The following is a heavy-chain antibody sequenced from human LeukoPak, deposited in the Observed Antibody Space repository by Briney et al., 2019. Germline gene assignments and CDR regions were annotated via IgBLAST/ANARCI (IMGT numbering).Heavy chain of an antibody. CDR3: ARASYGIGVFDY. J-gene: IGHJ4*02. CDR2: ISTSTTTI. V-gene: IGHV3-48*01. Sequence: GGSLRLSCEASGFTSSSYSMNWVRQAPGKGLEWISYISTSTTTIYYANSVKGRFTISRDNAKNSLYLQMNSLRAEDTAVYYCARASYGIGVFDYWGQGTLVTVSS. D-gene: IGHD5-18*01. CDR1: GFTSSSYS.